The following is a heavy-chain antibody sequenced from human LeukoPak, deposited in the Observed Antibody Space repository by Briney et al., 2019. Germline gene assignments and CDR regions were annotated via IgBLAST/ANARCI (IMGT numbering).Heavy chain of an antibody. CDR1: GFTFSSYG. D-gene: IGHD2-2*01. CDR3: AKEKSSSNIDH. V-gene: IGHV3-30*18. Sequence: AGGSLRLSCAASGFTFSSYGMHWVRQAPGKGLEWVAVISYDGKTKYYADSVKGRFTISRDNSKNTLYLEVNSLRTEDTAVYHCAKEKSSSNIDHCGQGTLVTVSS. CDR2: ISYDGKTK. J-gene: IGHJ4*02.